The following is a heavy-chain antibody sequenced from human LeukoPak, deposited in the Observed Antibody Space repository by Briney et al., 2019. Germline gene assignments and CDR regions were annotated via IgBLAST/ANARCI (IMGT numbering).Heavy chain of an antibody. CDR1: GGSISSSSYY. CDR3: ASRPGYYYDY. Sequence: SETLSLTCTVSGGSISSSSYYWGWIRQPPGKGLEWIGSIYYSGSTYYNPSLKSRVTISVDTSKNQFSLKLSSVTAADTAVYYCASRPGYYYDYWGQGTLVTVSS. J-gene: IGHJ4*02. CDR2: IYYSGST. D-gene: IGHD6-13*01. V-gene: IGHV4-39*01.